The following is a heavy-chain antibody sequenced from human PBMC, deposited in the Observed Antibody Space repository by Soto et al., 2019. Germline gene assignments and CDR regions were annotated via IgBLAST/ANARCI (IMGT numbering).Heavy chain of an antibody. D-gene: IGHD2-15*01. Sequence: GASVKVSCKASGYSVSSYGITWVRQAPGQGLEWMGWISAYSTNTNYAQKFHDRVTLTPDTSANTVYMELRSLTSDDTAVYYCARVGSETSYYFDFWGQGTLVTVSS. J-gene: IGHJ4*02. V-gene: IGHV1-18*01. CDR2: ISAYSTNT. CDR1: GYSVSSYG. CDR3: ARVGSETSYYFDF.